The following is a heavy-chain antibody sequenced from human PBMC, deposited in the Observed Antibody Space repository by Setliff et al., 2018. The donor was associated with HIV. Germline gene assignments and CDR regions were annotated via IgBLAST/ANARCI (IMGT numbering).Heavy chain of an antibody. CDR3: ARRASGRAFDI. CDR1: GGSFSGYY. CDR2: IHHSGIT. Sequence: SETLSLTCGVYGGSFSGYYWGWIRQPPGKGLEWIGEIHHSGITNYNPSLKSRVTISVDTSKNQFSLKLSSVTAADTAVYYCARRASGRAFDIWGQGTMVTVSS. J-gene: IGHJ3*02. V-gene: IGHV4-34*01.